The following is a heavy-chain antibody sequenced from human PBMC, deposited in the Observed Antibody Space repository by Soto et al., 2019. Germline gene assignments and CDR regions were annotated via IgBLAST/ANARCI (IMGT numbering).Heavy chain of an antibody. J-gene: IGHJ5*02. D-gene: IGHD3-3*01. CDR2: IVVGSGNT. CDR3: ARARPFQSGYYYDWFDP. CDR1: GFTFTSSA. V-gene: IGHV1-58*02. Sequence: GASVKVSCKASGFTFTSSAMQWVRQARGQRLEWIGWIVVGSGNTNYAQKFQERVTITRDMSTSTAYMELSSLRSEDTAVYYCARARPFQSGYYYDWFDPWGQGTLVTVSS.